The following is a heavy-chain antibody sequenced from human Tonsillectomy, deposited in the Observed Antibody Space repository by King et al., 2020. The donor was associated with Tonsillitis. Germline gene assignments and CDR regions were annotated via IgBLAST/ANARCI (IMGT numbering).Heavy chain of an antibody. J-gene: IGHJ4*02. CDR1: GGRGRRKE. D-gene: IGHD3-22*01. V-gene: IGHV1-69*04. CDR2: RRERRGEG. Sequence: GEEGKKKGEEGKGEGKEGGGRGRRKERRGGRKEKGKGGEGRGRRRERRGEGNYEKKFQGRVTMTADKSTSTAYMELSSLRSEDTAVYYCARGLFDSSGFTLGYWGQGTLVTVSS. CDR3: ARGLFDSSGFTLGY.